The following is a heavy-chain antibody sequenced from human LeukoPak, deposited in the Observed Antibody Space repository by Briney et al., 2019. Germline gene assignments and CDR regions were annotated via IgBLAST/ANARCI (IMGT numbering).Heavy chain of an antibody. V-gene: IGHV1-46*01. CDR1: GYTFTSYY. Sequence: ASVKVSCKASGYTFTSYYMHWVRQAPGQGLEWMGIINPSGGSTSYAQKFQGRVTMTRDMSTSTVYMELSSLRSEDTAVYYCARDLEDYYGSGSYYYYMDVWGKGTTVTVSS. CDR3: ARDLEDYYGSGSYYYYMDV. D-gene: IGHD3-10*01. J-gene: IGHJ6*03. CDR2: INPSGGST.